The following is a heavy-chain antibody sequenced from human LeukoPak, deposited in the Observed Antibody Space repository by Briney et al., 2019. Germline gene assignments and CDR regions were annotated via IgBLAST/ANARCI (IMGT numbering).Heavy chain of an antibody. Sequence: GGSLRLSCAASGFTLSSYAMSWVRQAPGKGLEWVSAISDTGNTYHADSVKGRFTISRDSSKNTLFLQMNRLRPEDAAVYYCAKAPVTTCRGAFCYPFDYWGRGTLVTVSS. CDR3: AKAPVTTCRGAFCYPFDY. J-gene: IGHJ4*02. V-gene: IGHV3-23*01. D-gene: IGHD2-15*01. CDR2: ISDTGNT. CDR1: GFTLSSYA.